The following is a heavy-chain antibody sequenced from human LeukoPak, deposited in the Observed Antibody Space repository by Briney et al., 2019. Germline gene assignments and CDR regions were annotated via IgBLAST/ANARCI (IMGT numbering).Heavy chain of an antibody. Sequence: SDTLSLTCIVSGGSISNYFWSWIRQPAGEGLELIGRIYSSGSTSYSPSLRSRVTMSVDTSKNQFSLKLSYVTAADTAVYYCARDSCSGNSCYRESQFDSWGQGTLVTVSS. V-gene: IGHV4-4*07. CDR2: IYSSGST. J-gene: IGHJ4*02. CDR1: GGSISNYF. CDR3: ARDSCSGNSCYRESQFDS. D-gene: IGHD2-15*01.